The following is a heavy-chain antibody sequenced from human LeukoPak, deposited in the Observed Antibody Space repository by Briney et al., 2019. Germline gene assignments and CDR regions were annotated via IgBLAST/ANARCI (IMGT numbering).Heavy chain of an antibody. Sequence: SETLSLTCTVSGGSVSSYYWSWIRQPAGKGLEWIGRIYTSGSTDYNPSLKSRVTMSVDTSKNQFSLKLSSVTAADTAVYYCARSNYYGSGSYDHWGQGTLVTVSS. V-gene: IGHV4-4*07. CDR2: IYTSGST. CDR3: ARSNYYGSGSYDH. CDR1: GGSVSSYY. D-gene: IGHD3-10*01. J-gene: IGHJ4*02.